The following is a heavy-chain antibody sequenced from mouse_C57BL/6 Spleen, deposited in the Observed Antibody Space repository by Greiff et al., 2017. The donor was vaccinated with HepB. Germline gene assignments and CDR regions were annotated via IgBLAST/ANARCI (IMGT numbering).Heavy chain of an antibody. J-gene: IGHJ2*01. Sequence: QVQLQQSGPELVKPGASVKLSCKASGYTFTSYDINWVKRRPGQGLEWIGWIYPRDGSTKYNEKFKGKATLTLDTSSSTAYMELHSLTSEDSAVYFCAREGPNNYCYYWGQGTTLTVSS. D-gene: IGHD3-3*01. CDR1: GYTFTSYD. CDR3: AREGPNNYCYY. CDR2: IYPRDGST. V-gene: IGHV1-85*01.